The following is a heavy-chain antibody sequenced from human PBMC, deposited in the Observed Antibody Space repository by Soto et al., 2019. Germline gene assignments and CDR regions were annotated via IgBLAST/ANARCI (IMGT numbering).Heavy chain of an antibody. CDR1: GFTVSSNY. J-gene: IGHJ4*02. CDR3: ARAAAAGTLDFDY. Sequence: EVQLVESGGGLVQPGGSLRLSCAASGFTVSSNYMSWVRQAPGKGLEWVSVIYSGGSTYYADSVKGRFTISRHNPKNTLYLQMNSLRAEDTAVYYCARAAAAGTLDFDYWGQGTLVTVSS. CDR2: IYSGGST. D-gene: IGHD6-13*01. V-gene: IGHV3-53*04.